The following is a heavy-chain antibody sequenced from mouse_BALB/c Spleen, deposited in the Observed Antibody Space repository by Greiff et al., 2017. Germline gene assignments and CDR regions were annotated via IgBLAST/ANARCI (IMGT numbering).Heavy chain of an antibody. CDR2: INPSSGYT. J-gene: IGHJ3*01. CDR3: ARNVAWFAY. V-gene: IGHV1-4*02. CDR1: GYTFTSYT. Sequence: SAAELARPGASVKMSCKASGYTFTSYTMHWVKQRPGQGLEWIGYINPSSGYTEYNQKFKDKTTLTADKSSSTAYMQLSSLTSEDSAVYYCARNVAWFAYWGQGTLVTVSA.